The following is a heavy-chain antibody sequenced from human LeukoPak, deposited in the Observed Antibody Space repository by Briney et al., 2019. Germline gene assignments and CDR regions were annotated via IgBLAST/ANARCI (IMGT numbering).Heavy chain of an antibody. CDR2: INHSGST. J-gene: IGHJ4*02. CDR1: GGSFSGYD. V-gene: IGHV4-34*01. D-gene: IGHD3-10*01. CDR3: ARGRWFGESISVHFDY. Sequence: SETLSLTCAVYGGSFSGYDWSWIRQPPGKGLEWIGEINHSGSTNYNPSLKSRVTISVDTSKNQFSLKLSSVTAADTAVYYCARGRWFGESISVHFDYWGQGTLVTVSS.